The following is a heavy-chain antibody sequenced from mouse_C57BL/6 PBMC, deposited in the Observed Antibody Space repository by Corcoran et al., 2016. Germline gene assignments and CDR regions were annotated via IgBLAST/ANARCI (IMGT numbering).Heavy chain of an antibody. J-gene: IGHJ2*01. CDR2: INTYSGVP. V-gene: IGHV9-3*01. Sequence: QIQLVQSGPELKKPGETVKISCKASGYTFTTYGMSWVKQAPGKGLKWMGWINTYSGVPTYADDFKGRFAFSLETSASTAYLQINNLKNEDTATYFCARDTTVVANWGQGTTLTVSS. D-gene: IGHD1-1*01. CDR3: ARDTTVVAN. CDR1: GYTFTTYG.